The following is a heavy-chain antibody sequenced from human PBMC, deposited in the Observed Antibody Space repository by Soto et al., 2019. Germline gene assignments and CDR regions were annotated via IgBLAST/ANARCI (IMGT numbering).Heavy chain of an antibody. J-gene: IGHJ4*02. Sequence: GGSLRLSCAASGFTFSSYWMHWVRQAPGKGLVWVSRINSDGSSTSYADSVKGRFTISRDNAKNTLYLQMNSLRAEDTAVYYCARARYEWLQPYYFDYWGQGTLVTVSS. D-gene: IGHD5-12*01. CDR2: INSDGSST. V-gene: IGHV3-74*01. CDR3: ARARYEWLQPYYFDY. CDR1: GFTFSSYW.